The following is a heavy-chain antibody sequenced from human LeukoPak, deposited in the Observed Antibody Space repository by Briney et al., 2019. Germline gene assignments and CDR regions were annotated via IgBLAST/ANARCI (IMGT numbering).Heavy chain of an antibody. CDR1: GGSISSGSYY. Sequence: SETLSLTCTVSGGSISSGSYYWSWIRQPAGKGLEWIGRIYTSGSTNYNPSLKSRVTISVDTSKNQFSLKLSSVTAADTAVYYCARANYYDSSGYSRGAFDIWGQGTMVTVSS. CDR2: IYTSGST. D-gene: IGHD3-22*01. V-gene: IGHV4-61*02. J-gene: IGHJ3*02. CDR3: ARANYYDSSGYSRGAFDI.